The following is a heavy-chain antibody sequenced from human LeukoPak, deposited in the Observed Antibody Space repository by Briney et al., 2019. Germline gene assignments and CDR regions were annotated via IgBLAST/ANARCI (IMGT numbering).Heavy chain of an antibody. CDR1: GFTFSSYS. CDR3: ARGGSRVAVAGNFDY. V-gene: IGHV3-21*01. Sequence: GSLRLSCAASGFTFSSYSMNWVRQAPGKGLEWVSSISSSSSYIYYADSVKGRFTISRDNAKNSLYLQMNSLRAEDTAVYYCARGGSRVAVAGNFDYWGQGTLVTVSS. D-gene: IGHD6-19*01. CDR2: ISSSSSYI. J-gene: IGHJ4*02.